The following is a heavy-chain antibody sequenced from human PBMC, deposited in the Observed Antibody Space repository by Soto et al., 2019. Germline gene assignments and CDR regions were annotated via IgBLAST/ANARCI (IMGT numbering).Heavy chain of an antibody. CDR3: ARGSGIVALPGELEDVNYDY. CDR2: INESGST. J-gene: IGHJ4*02. V-gene: IGHV4-34*01. Sequence: QVQLQQWGAGLVKPSETLSLSCAVYGQSFSGHSWAWIRQPPGKGLEWIGEINESGSTYYNPSLKSLVTISTDTSKNQFSLKLSSVSAADTAAYFCARGSGIVALPGELEDVNYDYWCQGTLVNVSS. D-gene: IGHD1-1*01. CDR1: GQSFSGHS.